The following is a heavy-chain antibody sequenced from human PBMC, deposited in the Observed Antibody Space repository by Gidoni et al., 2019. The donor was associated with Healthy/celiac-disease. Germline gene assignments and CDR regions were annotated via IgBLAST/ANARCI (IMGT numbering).Heavy chain of an antibody. CDR1: GFTFSSDA. CDR2: IAYDGSNK. V-gene: IGHV3-30-3*01. D-gene: IGHD5-18*01. CDR3: ARAHTYSYGYFDY. Sequence: QVQLVESGGGVVQPVRSLRLSCAASGFTFSSDAMHWVRQAPGKGLEGVAVIAYDGSNKYYADSVKGRFTISRDNSKNTLYLQMNSLRAEDTAVYYCARAHTYSYGYFDYWGQGTLVTVSS. J-gene: IGHJ4*02.